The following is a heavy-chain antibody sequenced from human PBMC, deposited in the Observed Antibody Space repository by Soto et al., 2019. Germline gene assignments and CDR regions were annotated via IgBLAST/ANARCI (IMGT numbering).Heavy chain of an antibody. J-gene: IGHJ5*02. V-gene: IGHV3-23*01. CDR3: AKDGWNFPPDP. CDR2: ISGVGGNT. Sequence: EVQLLESGGTLVQPGGSLRLSCAASGFRFSSFAMSWVRQAPGKGLEWVSGISGVGGNTYYADSVKGRFTISRDNSKNTLHLQMNSLRAEDTAVYYWAKDGWNFPPDPWGQATLVTVSS. D-gene: IGHD1-7*01. CDR1: GFRFSSFA.